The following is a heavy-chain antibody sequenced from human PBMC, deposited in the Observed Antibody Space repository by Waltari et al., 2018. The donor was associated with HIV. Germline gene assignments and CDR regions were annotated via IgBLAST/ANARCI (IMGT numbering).Heavy chain of an antibody. CDR3: ARRKSSSSRAFDS. CDR1: GYTFTTHY. CDR2: INCDTGAT. J-gene: IGHJ4*02. V-gene: IGHV1-2*02. D-gene: IGHD2-2*01. Sequence: QVQLVQSGAEGKKSGASVRVTCTASGYTFTTHYIHWVRQAPGQGLEWMGWINCDTGATQYAQRFQGRVTMTRDTSITSAYMELSRLKTDDTALYFCARRKSSSSRAFDSWGQGTLVTVSS.